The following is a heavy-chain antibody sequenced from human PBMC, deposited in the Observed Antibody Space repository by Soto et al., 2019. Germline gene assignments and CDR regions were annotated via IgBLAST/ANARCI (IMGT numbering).Heavy chain of an antibody. CDR2: IYYSGST. CDR1: YGSLRSFY. D-gene: IGHD6-13*01. Sequence: SATLSRNCPVSYGSLRSFYGSWIRQPPGKGLEWIGYIYYSGSTNYNPSLKSRVTISVDTSKNQFSLKLRSVTAADTAMYYCARLREAAAPVDYWSQGNLVNVSS. V-gene: IGHV4-59*08. CDR3: ARLREAAAPVDY. J-gene: IGHJ4*02.